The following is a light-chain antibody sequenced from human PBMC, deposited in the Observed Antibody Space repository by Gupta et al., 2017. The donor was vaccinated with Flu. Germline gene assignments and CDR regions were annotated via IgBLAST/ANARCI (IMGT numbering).Light chain of an antibody. V-gene: IGKV1-39*01. CDR2: AAF. CDR3: QHSSST. CDR1: QNIGTF. Sequence: TQSPSSLSASVGERVTFSCRASQNIGTFLNWDQQRPGNVPKLLIYAAFNLQSGVPSRLCGSGSGTDFPITISSLKPDDFATYYCQHSSSTFGQGTKVEIK. J-gene: IGKJ1*01.